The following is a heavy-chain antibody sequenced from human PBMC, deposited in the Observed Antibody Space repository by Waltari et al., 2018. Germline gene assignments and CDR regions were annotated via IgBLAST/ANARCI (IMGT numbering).Heavy chain of an antibody. J-gene: IGHJ5*01. CDR3: ARGVFDS. Sequence: DVQLVESGGGLVKHGGSLRLSCGAYGFDFSIYGMNWVRQSPGKGLEWVALVSGTTSYRYYADSVKGRFTVSRDNAKTTVYLQMDNLRVEDTAVYYCARGVFDSWGQGTLVTVSS. V-gene: IGHV3-21*01. CDR2: VSGTTSYR. CDR1: GFDFSIYG.